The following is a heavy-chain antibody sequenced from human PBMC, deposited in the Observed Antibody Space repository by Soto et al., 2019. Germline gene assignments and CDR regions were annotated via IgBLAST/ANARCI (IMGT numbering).Heavy chain of an antibody. V-gene: IGHV4-4*02. Sequence: SETLSLTCAVSVCSVSSSNWWIWVRQPPGKGLEWIGEIYHSGSTNYSPSLKSRVTMSVDKSKNQFSLNLSSVTAADTAVYYCARRHIIVVVPAAIDPWGQGTLVTVSS. CDR1: VCSVSSSNW. J-gene: IGHJ5*02. D-gene: IGHD2-2*01. CDR3: ARRHIIVVVPAAIDP. CDR2: IYHSGST.